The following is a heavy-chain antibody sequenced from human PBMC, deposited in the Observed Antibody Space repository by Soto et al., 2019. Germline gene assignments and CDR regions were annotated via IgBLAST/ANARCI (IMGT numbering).Heavy chain of an antibody. V-gene: IGHV1-69*01. D-gene: IGHD3-22*01. CDR3: AGNYYFDSSGSDY. Sequence: VNVSCKASGGTFSSYVISWVRQAPGQGLEWMGGITPFFATPNYAQEVQGRVTITADESTSTAYMELSSLRSEDTAVYYCAGNYYFDSSGSDYWGQGTLVTVSS. CDR2: ITPFFATP. CDR1: GGTFSSYV. J-gene: IGHJ4*02.